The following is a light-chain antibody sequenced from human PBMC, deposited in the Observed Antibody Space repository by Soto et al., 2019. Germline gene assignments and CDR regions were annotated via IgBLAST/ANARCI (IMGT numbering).Light chain of an antibody. CDR1: QNIDNY. CDR2: GAS. V-gene: IGKV1-39*01. Sequence: DIQMTQSPSYLSASVGGTVTITCRASQNIDNYLNWYQHEPGKAPKLLIYGASTLQSGVPSRFSGSGSGTDFTLTIASLQPEDFATYYCKQSSSTPLTFGPGTTVDVE. J-gene: IGKJ3*01. CDR3: KQSSSTPLT.